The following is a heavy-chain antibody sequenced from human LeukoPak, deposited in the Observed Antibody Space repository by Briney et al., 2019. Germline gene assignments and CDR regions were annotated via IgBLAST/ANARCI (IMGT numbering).Heavy chain of an antibody. Sequence: ASVKVSCKASGGTFSSYAISGVRQAAGQGLEGMGRIIPIFGIANYAQKFQGRVTITADKSTSTAYMELSSLRSEDTAVYYCARDPQWGSGSYGGAFDIWGQGTMVTVSS. V-gene: IGHV1-69*04. D-gene: IGHD6-19*01. CDR1: GGTFSSYA. CDR3: ARDPQWGSGSYGGAFDI. CDR2: IIPIFGIA. J-gene: IGHJ3*02.